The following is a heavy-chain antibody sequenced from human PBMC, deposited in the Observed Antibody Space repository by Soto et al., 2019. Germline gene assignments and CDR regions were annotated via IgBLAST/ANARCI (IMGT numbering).Heavy chain of an antibody. CDR2: ISAYNGNT. J-gene: IGHJ5*02. V-gene: IGHV1-18*01. D-gene: IGHD2-2*01. Sequence: GTSVKVSCKASGYTFTSYGISWVRQAPGQGLEWMGWISAYNGNTNYAQKLQGRVTMTTDTSTSTAYMELRSLRSDDTAVYYCARDCSSTSCYLGNWFDPWGQGTLVTVSS. CDR1: GYTFTSYG. CDR3: ARDCSSTSCYLGNWFDP.